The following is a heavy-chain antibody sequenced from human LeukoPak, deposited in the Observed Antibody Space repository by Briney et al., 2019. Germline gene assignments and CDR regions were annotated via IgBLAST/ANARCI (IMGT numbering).Heavy chain of an antibody. D-gene: IGHD4-23*01. CDR1: GFTFSSYS. CDR3: ARGGTTVVPGPFDY. CDR2: ISSSSSYI. Sequence: GGSLRLSCAASGFTFSSYSMNWVRQAPGKGLEWVSSISSSSSYIYYADSVKGRFTISRDNAKNSLYLQMNSLRAEDTAVYYCARGGTTVVPGPFDYWGQGTLVTVSS. V-gene: IGHV3-21*01. J-gene: IGHJ4*02.